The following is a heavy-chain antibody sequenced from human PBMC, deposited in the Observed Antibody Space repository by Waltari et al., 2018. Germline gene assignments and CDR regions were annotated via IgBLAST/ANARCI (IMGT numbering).Heavy chain of an antibody. CDR2: IIPIFGTA. Sequence: GGIIPIFGTANYAQKFQGRVTITADESTSTAYMELSSLRSEDTAVYYCASDRGKNWYFDLWGRGTLVTVSS. CDR3: ASDRGKNWYFDL. D-gene: IGHD3-10*01. J-gene: IGHJ2*01. V-gene: IGHV1-69*01.